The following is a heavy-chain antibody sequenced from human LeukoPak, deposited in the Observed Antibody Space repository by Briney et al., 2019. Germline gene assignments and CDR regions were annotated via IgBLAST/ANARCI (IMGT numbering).Heavy chain of an antibody. V-gene: IGHV1-8*01. D-gene: IGHD2-15*01. CDR3: AILKGYCSGGSCDMGYYFDY. CDR1: GYTFTSYD. Sequence: ASVKVSCKASGYTFTSYDINWVRQATGQGLEWIGWMNPNSGNTGYAQKFQGRVTMTRNTSISTAYMELSSLRSEDTAVYYCAILKGYCSGGSCDMGYYFDYWGQGTLVTVSS. J-gene: IGHJ4*02. CDR2: MNPNSGNT.